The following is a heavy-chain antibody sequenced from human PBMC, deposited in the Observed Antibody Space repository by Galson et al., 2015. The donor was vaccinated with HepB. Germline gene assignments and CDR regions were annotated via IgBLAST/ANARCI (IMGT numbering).Heavy chain of an antibody. CDR3: ARHNWSGYCLFDY. Sequence: ETLSLTCTVSGGSISSSSYYWGWIRQPPGKGLEWIGTIYYTGSTYYNPSLKSRVTISVDTSKNLFSLKLSSVTAADTAVYYCARHNWSGYCLFDYWGQGTLVTVSS. CDR1: GGSISSSSYY. J-gene: IGHJ4*02. CDR2: IYYTGST. D-gene: IGHD3-3*01. V-gene: IGHV4-39*01.